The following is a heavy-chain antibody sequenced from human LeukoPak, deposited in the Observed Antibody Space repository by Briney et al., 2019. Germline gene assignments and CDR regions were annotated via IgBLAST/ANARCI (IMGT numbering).Heavy chain of an antibody. V-gene: IGHV3-21*01. CDR1: GFTFSTHS. Sequence: GGSLRLSCAASGFTFSTHSMNWVRQAPGKGLEWVSSISRSSSYTYYADSVKGRFTISRDNAKNSLYLQMSSLRAEDTAVYYCAREDIVVVPAAISYGMDVWGQGTTVTVSS. CDR3: AREDIVVVPAAISYGMDV. D-gene: IGHD2-2*02. J-gene: IGHJ6*02. CDR2: ISRSSSYT.